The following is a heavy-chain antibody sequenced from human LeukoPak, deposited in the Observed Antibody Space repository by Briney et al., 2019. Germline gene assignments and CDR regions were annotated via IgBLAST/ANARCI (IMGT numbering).Heavy chain of an antibody. Sequence: SETLSLTCNVSGGSISSYYWSWIRQPPGKGLEWIGYIYYTGSTNYNPSLKSRVTISVDTSKNQFSLKLSSVTAADTAVYYCARDKRDSSSFDYWGQGTLVTVSS. V-gene: IGHV4-59*01. D-gene: IGHD6-6*01. CDR1: GGSISSYY. J-gene: IGHJ4*02. CDR3: ARDKRDSSSFDY. CDR2: IYYTGST.